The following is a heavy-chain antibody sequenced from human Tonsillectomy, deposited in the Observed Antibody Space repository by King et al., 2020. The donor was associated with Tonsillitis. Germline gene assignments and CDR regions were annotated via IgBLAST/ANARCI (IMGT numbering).Heavy chain of an antibody. CDR2: ILDDGSNK. D-gene: IGHD1-26*01. J-gene: IGHJ6*03. CDR3: ARASSSGNTYYYMDV. V-gene: IGHV3-33*08. CDR1: GFTFSNYG. Sequence: VQLVESGGGVVQPGRSLRLSCAASGFTFSNYGMHWVRRAPGQGLEWVALILDDGSNKYYADSVNGRFTISRDNSKNTLYLQMNSLRAEDTAVYYCARASSSGNTYYYMDVWGKGTTVTVSS.